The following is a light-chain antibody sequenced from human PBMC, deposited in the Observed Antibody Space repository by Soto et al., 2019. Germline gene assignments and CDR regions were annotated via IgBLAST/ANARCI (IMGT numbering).Light chain of an antibody. CDR1: QSVTSSY. V-gene: IGKV3-20*01. J-gene: IGKJ3*01. Sequence: EVVMTQSPATLSVSPGERATLSCRASQSVTSSYLAWFQQKPGQAPRLLIYGASRRATGIPDRFSGSGSGTDFTLTISRLEPEDFAVYYCQQSATFGPGTKVDIK. CDR3: QQSAT. CDR2: GAS.